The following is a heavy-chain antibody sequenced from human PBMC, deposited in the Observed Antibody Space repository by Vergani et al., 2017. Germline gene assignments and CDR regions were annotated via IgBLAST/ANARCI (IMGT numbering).Heavy chain of an antibody. CDR1: GFTFRSYG. V-gene: IGHV3-30*18. J-gene: IGHJ4*02. CDR3: AKDTYYYDSSGYYFDY. CDR2: ISYDGSNK. D-gene: IGHD3-22*01. Sequence: QVQLVESGGGVVQPGRSLRLSCAASGFTFRSYGMHWVRQAPGKGLEWVAVISYDGSNKYYADSVKGRFTISRDNSKNTLYLQMNSLRAEDTAVYYCAKDTYYYDSSGYYFDYWGQGTLVTVSS.